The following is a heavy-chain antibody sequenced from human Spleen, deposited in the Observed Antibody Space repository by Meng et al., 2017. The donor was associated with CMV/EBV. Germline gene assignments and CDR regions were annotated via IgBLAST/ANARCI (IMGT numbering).Heavy chain of an antibody. CDR2: ISSSSSYI. J-gene: IGHJ6*02. Sequence: GGSLRLSCAASGFTFSSYSMNWVRQAPGKGLEWVSSISSSSSYIYYADSVKGRFTISRDNAKNSLYLQMNSLRAEDTAVYYCARDRGDSSGYWVYYYYYGMDVWGQGTTVTVSS. CDR3: ARDRGDSSGYWVYYYYYGMDV. D-gene: IGHD3-22*01. V-gene: IGHV3-21*01. CDR1: GFTFSSYS.